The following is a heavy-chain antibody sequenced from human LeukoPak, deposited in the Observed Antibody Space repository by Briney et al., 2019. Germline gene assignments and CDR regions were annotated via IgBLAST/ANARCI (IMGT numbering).Heavy chain of an antibody. V-gene: IGHV1-8*01. CDR1: GYTFTSYD. CDR3: ARGAPSQGYFDY. Sequence: GASVKVSCKASGYTFTSYDINWVRQATGQGLEWMGWMNPNSGNTGYAQKFQGRVTMTRNTSISTAYMELSSLRSEDTAVYYCARGAPSQGYFDYWGKGTLVTVSS. J-gene: IGHJ4*02. CDR2: MNPNSGNT.